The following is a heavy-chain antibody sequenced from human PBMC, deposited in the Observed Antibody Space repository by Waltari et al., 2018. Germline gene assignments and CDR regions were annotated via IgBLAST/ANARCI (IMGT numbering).Heavy chain of an antibody. J-gene: IGHJ4*02. Sequence: QVQLVESGGGVVQPGMCMRLSCAASGTTSSSYAMPLVRQAPAEGLEWVGGISYDGNNKYYADAEKDRFTISRDNSKNTLYLQMNSLRAGDTAVYYCARDRGGYWGQGTLVTVSS. D-gene: IGHD3-10*01. CDR1: GTTSSSYA. CDR3: ARDRGGY. CDR2: ISYDGNNK. V-gene: IGHV3-30-3*01.